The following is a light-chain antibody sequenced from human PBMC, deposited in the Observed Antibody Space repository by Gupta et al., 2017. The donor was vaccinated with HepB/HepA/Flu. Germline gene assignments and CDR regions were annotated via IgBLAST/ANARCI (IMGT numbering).Light chain of an antibody. Sequence: DIVMTQSPLSLPVTPGEPASISCRSSQSRLHSNGYNYLNWYLQKPGQSPQLLIYLGSNRASGVPDRFSGSGSGTDFRLKISRVEAEDVGSYYCTQSLQTPWTFGEGTKVEIK. J-gene: IGKJ1*01. CDR2: LGS. CDR1: QSRLHSNGYNY. CDR3: TQSLQTPWT. V-gene: IGKV2-28*01.